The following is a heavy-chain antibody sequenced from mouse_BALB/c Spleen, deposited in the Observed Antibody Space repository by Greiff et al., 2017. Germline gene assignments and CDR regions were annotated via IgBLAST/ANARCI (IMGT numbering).Heavy chain of an antibody. Sequence: VQLQQSAAELARPGASVKMSCKASGYTFTSYTMHWVKQRPGQGLEWIGYINPSSGYTEYNQKFKDKTTLTADKSSSTAYMQLSSLTSEDSAVYYCARVLLRYYFDYWGQGTTLTVSS. D-gene: IGHD1-1*01. V-gene: IGHV1-4*02. J-gene: IGHJ2*01. CDR1: GYTFTSYT. CDR3: ARVLLRYYFDY. CDR2: INPSSGYT.